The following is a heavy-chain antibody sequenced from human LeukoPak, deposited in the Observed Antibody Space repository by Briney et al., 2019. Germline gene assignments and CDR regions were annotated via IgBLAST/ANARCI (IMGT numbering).Heavy chain of an antibody. D-gene: IGHD6-6*01. CDR3: ARGRDSSSSYPGY. CDR2: ISSPSSTV. J-gene: IGHJ4*02. V-gene: IGHV3-48*01. CDR1: GFTFSSYS. Sequence: PGGSLRLSCAVSGFTFSSYSMTWVRQAPGKGLEWVSYISSPSSTVYYADSVKGRFTISRDNVKNSLYLQMNSLRAEDTAVYYCARGRDSSSSYPGYWGQGPLVTVSS.